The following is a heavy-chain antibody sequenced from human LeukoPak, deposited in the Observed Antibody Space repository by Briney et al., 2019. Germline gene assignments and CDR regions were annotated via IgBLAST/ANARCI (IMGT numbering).Heavy chain of an antibody. V-gene: IGHV3-74*01. CDR1: GFTFNTYW. Sequence: GGSLRLSCAASGFTFNTYWMHWVRQAPGKGLVWVSRISSDGSTTTYADSVKGRFTISRDNAKNTLYLQMNSLRAEDTAVYYCAREYCTYGNCYKSNWFDPWGQGTLVTVSS. CDR3: AREYCTYGNCYKSNWFDP. J-gene: IGHJ5*02. D-gene: IGHD2-8*01. CDR2: ISSDGSTT.